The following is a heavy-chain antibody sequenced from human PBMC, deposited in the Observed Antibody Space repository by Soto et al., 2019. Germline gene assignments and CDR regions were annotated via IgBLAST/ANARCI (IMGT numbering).Heavy chain of an antibody. CDR1: GGSISSGDCY. J-gene: IGHJ5*02. Sequence: SETLSLTCTVSGGSISSGDCYWSWIRQPPGKGLEWIGYIYYSGSTYYNPSLKSRVTISVDTSKNQFSLKLSSVTAADTAVYYCARSSYDFWSGYFSRNWFDPWGQGTLVTVSS. CDR3: ARSSYDFWSGYFSRNWFDP. CDR2: IYYSGST. D-gene: IGHD3-3*01. V-gene: IGHV4-30-4*01.